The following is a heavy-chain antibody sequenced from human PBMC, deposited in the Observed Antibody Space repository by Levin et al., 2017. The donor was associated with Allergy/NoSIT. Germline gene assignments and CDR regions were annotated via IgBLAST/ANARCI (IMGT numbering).Heavy chain of an antibody. CDR2: INHSGST. V-gene: IGHV4-34*01. Sequence: SETLSLTCAVYGGSFSGYYWSWIRQPPGKGLEWIGEINHSGSTNYNPSLKSRVTISVDTSKNQFSLKLSSVTAADTAVYYCARSGRRIYYYYGMDVWGQGTTVTVSS. CDR1: GGSFSGYY. J-gene: IGHJ6*02. CDR3: ARSGRRIYYYYGMDV. D-gene: IGHD5-12*01.